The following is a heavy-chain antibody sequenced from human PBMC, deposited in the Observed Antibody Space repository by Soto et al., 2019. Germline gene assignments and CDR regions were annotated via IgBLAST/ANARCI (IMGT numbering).Heavy chain of an antibody. CDR2: IYPIFGTA. CDR3: ARRRDCSGGSYYSNCYYYDGMDV. J-gene: IGHJ6*02. V-gene: IGHV1-69*12. Sequence: QVQLVQSGAEVKKPASSVKVSCKASGGTFSSYAISWVRPAPGQGLEWMGGIYPIFGTANYAHNIQGRVTTTADESTITAYMELSSLRSEDTGVYYCARRRDCSGGSYYSNCYYYDGMDVWGQGTTVTVSS. CDR1: GGTFSSYA. D-gene: IGHD2-15*01.